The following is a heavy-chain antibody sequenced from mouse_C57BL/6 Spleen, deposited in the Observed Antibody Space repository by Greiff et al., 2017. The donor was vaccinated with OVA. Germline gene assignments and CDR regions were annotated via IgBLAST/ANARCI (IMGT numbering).Heavy chain of an antibody. CDR3: ARQIRLRDYAMDY. J-gene: IGHJ4*01. D-gene: IGHD3-2*02. Sequence: QVQLQQPGAELVRPGSSVKLSCKASGYTFTSYWMHWVKQRPIQGLEWIGNIDPSDSETHYNQKFKDKATLTVDKSSSTAYMQLSSRTSEDSAVYYCARQIRLRDYAMDYWGQGTSVTVSS. CDR1: GYTFTSYW. V-gene: IGHV1-52*01. CDR2: IDPSDSET.